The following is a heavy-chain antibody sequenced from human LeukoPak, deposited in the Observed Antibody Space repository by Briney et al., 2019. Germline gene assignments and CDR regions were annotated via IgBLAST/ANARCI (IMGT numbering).Heavy chain of an antibody. CDR3: ARALGGTMVRGVLDY. CDR1: GGSISSGGYS. CDR2: IYHSGST. Sequence: PSETLSLTCAVSGGSISSGGYSWSWIRQPPGKGLEWIGYIYHSGSTYYNPSLKSRVTISVDRPKNQFSLKLSSVTAADTAVYYCARALGGTMVRGVLDYWGQGTLVTVSS. V-gene: IGHV4-30-2*01. J-gene: IGHJ4*02. D-gene: IGHD3-10*01.